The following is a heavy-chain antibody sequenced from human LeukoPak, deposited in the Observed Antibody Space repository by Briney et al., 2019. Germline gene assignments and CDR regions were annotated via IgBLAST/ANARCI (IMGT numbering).Heavy chain of an antibody. CDR2: IYYSGST. Sequence: PSETLSLTCAVYGGSFSGYYWSWIRQPPGKGLEWIGSIYYSGSTYYNPSLKSRVTISVDTSKNQFSLKLSSVTAADTAVYYCARSPYCSGGSCHRKFDPWGQGTLVTVSS. CDR3: ARSPYCSGGSCHRKFDP. J-gene: IGHJ5*02. V-gene: IGHV4-34*01. CDR1: GGSFSGYY. D-gene: IGHD2-15*01.